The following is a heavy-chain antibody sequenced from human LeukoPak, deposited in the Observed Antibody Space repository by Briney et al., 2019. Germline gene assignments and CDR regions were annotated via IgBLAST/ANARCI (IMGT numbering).Heavy chain of an antibody. J-gene: IGHJ3*02. D-gene: IGHD3-22*01. CDR2: IRSNTDAGTT. Sequence: GGSLRLSCAASGFTFSNASITWVRQAPGQGLEWVGRIRSNTDAGTTDHDAHVKGRFTISRDDSKNPLYLQMNGLKTEGTVVYYCTAGRFYDNSGYPGRNGFDIWGQGTMVTVSS. V-gene: IGHV3-15*01. CDR3: TAGRFYDNSGYPGRNGFDI. CDR1: GFTFSNAS.